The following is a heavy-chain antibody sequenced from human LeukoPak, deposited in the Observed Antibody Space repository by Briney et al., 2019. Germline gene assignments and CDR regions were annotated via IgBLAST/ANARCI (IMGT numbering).Heavy chain of an antibody. CDR2: MNPNSGNT. V-gene: IGHV1-8*01. CDR1: GYTFTSYD. CDR3: TRGMIRGVQGP. Sequence: ASVKVSCKASGYTFTSYDINWVRQATGQGLEWMGWMNPNSGNTGYAQKFQGRVTMTRDTSMRTAYMELSSLRSEDTAVYYCTRGMIRGVQGPWGQGTLVTVSS. D-gene: IGHD3-10*01. J-gene: IGHJ5*02.